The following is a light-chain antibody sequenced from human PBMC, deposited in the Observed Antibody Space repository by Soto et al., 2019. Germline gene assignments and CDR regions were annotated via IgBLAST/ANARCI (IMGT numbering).Light chain of an antibody. CDR3: QHFGTSRAT. J-gene: IGKJ1*01. CDR2: GAS. Sequence: IVWTQSPGTLSFSPGERATLSCRASQSVDSSYLAWYHQRPGQAPRLLIYGASSRATGIPDRFSGSGSGTDFTLTISRLEPEDFAVYYRQHFGTSRATLAQGPKV. V-gene: IGKV3-20*01. CDR1: QSVDSSY.